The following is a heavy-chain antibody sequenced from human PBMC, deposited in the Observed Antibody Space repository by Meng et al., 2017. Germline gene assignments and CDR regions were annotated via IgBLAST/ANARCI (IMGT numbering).Heavy chain of an antibody. D-gene: IGHD6-13*01. CDR2: INHSGST. J-gene: IGHJ1*01. V-gene: IGHV4-34*01. CDR1: VWSFSGYY. Sequence: QVQLQQGGAGLLKPSATLSLPWAVYVWSFSGYYWSWIRQPPRKGLEWIGEINHSGSTNYNPSLKSRVTISVDTSKNQFSLKLSSVTAADTAVYYCARGLRSSSWYGGYFQHWGQGTLVTVSS. CDR3: ARGLRSSSWYGGYFQH.